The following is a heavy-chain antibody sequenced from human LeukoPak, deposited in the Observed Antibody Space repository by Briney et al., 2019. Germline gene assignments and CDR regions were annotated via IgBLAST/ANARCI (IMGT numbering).Heavy chain of an antibody. J-gene: IGHJ6*02. Sequence: GGSLRLSCAASGFTFSSYSMNWVRQAPGKGLEWVSSISSSSSYIDYADSAKGRFTISRDNAKNSLYLQMNSLRAEDTAVYYCARDPGHYYYGMDVWGQGTTVTVSS. CDR2: ISSSSSYI. CDR1: GFTFSSYS. CDR3: ARDPGHYYYGMDV. V-gene: IGHV3-21*01.